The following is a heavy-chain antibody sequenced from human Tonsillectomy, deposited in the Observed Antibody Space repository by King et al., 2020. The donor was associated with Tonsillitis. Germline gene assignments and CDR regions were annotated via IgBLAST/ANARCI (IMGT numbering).Heavy chain of an antibody. V-gene: IGHV5-10-1*01. J-gene: IGHJ6*02. Sequence: VQLVQSGAEVKKPGESLRISCKDSGYSFTSYWISWVRQLPGKGLEWMGTIDPSDSYSDYSPSFQGHVTISADKSISTPYLQWSSLKASDTAMYYCARLRTVNPYGVDVWGQGTTVTVSS. CDR1: GYSFTSYW. CDR3: ARLRTVNPYGVDV. CDR2: IDPSDSYS. D-gene: IGHD4-17*01.